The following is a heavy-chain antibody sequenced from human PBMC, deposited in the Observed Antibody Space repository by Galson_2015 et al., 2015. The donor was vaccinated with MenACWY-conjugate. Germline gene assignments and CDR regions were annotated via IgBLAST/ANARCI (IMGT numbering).Heavy chain of an antibody. D-gene: IGHD3-3*01. CDR1: GFMFRSYW. V-gene: IGHV3-7*03. Sequence: SLRLSCAASGFMFRSYWMSWVRQAPGKGLEWVANIKPDGSEKCYVDSVKGRFTISRDSAMNALYLQLNSLRAEDTAVYYCARVYDFWSGYSGYYYGMDVWGQGTTVIVSS. J-gene: IGHJ6*02. CDR2: IKPDGSEK. CDR3: ARVYDFWSGYSGYYYGMDV.